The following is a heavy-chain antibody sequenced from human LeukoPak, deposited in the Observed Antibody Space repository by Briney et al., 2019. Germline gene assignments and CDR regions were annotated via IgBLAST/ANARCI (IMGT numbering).Heavy chain of an antibody. CDR1: GYTFTGYY. V-gene: IGHV1-2*02. Sequence: ASVKVSCKASGYTFTGYYMHWVRQAPGQGLEWMGWINPNSGGTNYAQKFQGRVTMTRDTSISTAYMELSRLRSDDTAVYYCARDLLYYGNSSCSDPWGKETLVTVS. CDR2: INPNSGGT. CDR3: ARDLLYYGNSSCSDP. J-gene: IGHJ5*02. D-gene: IGHD4-11*01.